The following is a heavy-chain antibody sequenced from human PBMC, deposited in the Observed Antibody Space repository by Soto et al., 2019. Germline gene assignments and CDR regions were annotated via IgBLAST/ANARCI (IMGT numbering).Heavy chain of an antibody. D-gene: IGHD2-21*01. CDR2: ISSSSSYI. J-gene: IGHJ4*02. CDR3: ARDKGIALPPYFDY. V-gene: IGHV3-21*01. CDR1: GFTFSSYS. Sequence: GGSLSLSCAASGFTFSSYSMNWVRQAPGKGLEWVSSISSSSSYIYYADSVKGRFTISRDNAKNSLYLQMNSLRAEDTAVYYCARDKGIALPPYFDYWGQGTLVTVSS.